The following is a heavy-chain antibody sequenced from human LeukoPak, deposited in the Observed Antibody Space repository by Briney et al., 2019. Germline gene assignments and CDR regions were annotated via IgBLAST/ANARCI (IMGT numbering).Heavy chain of an antibody. J-gene: IGHJ3*01. Sequence: SETLSLTCTDSGGSISSSSYYWGWIRQPPGKGLEWIGSIYYSGSTYYNPSLKSRVTISVDTSKNQFSLELTSVTAADTAVYYCARHMSVTYDAFDLWGRGTMVTVSS. CDR2: IYYSGST. V-gene: IGHV4-39*01. D-gene: IGHD2-21*02. CDR3: ARHMSVTYDAFDL. CDR1: GGSISSSSYY.